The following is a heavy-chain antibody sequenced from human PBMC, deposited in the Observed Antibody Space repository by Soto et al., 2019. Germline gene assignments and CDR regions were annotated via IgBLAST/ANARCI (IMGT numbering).Heavy chain of an antibody. CDR3: AREVYYDILTGWFDH. J-gene: IGHJ5*02. D-gene: IGHD3-9*01. Sequence: PSETLSLTCTVSGGSVSSANYYWSWIRQPPGKGLEWIGYIHYSGRSNYYPSLKSRVTISVDTSKNQFSLKLSSVTAADTAVYYCAREVYYDILTGWFDHWGQGTLVTVSS. CDR2: IHYSGRS. CDR1: GGSVSSANYY. V-gene: IGHV4-61*01.